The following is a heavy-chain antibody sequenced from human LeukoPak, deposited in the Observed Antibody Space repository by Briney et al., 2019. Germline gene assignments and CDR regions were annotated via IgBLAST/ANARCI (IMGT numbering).Heavy chain of an antibody. CDR3: ARAQYYYDSSGYSGYNWFDP. Sequence: KPSETLSLTCTVSGGSISSYYWSWIRQPPGKGLEWIGYIYYSGSTNYNPSLKSRVTISVDTSKNQFSLKLSSVTAADTAVYYCARAQYYYDSSGYSGYNWFDPWGQGTLVTVSS. CDR2: IYYSGST. V-gene: IGHV4-59*01. J-gene: IGHJ5*02. D-gene: IGHD3-22*01. CDR1: GGSISSYY.